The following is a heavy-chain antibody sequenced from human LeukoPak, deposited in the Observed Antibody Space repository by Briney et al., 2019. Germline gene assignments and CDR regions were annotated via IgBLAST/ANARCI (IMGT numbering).Heavy chain of an antibody. D-gene: IGHD4-17*01. V-gene: IGHV4-34*01. J-gene: IGHJ6*02. Sequence: KSSETLSLTCAVYGGSFSGYYWSWIRQPPGKGLEWIGEINHSGSTNYNPSLKSRVTISVDTSKNQFSLKLSSVTAADTAVYYCARGATVTRDGYYYYGMDVWGQGTTVTVSS. CDR2: INHSGST. CDR1: GGSFSGYY. CDR3: ARGATVTRDGYYYYGMDV.